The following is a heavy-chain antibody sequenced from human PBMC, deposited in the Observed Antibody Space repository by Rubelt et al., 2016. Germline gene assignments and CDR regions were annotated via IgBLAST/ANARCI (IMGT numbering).Heavy chain of an antibody. Sequence: LVQHGGSLRLSCAASGFTFGRYWMNWFRQAPGKGLEWVANIREDGSEKNYVDSVKGRFTISGDNAKNSLYLQMNSLGADDTAVYYCAKDLRSSSWYYFDCWGQGTLVTVSS. J-gene: IGHJ4*02. CDR1: GFTFGRYW. D-gene: IGHD6-13*01. CDR3: AKDLRSSSWYYFDC. V-gene: IGHV3-7*03. CDR2: IREDGSEK.